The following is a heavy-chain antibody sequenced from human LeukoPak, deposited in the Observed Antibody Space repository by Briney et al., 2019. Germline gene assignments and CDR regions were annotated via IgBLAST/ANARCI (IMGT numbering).Heavy chain of an antibody. V-gene: IGHV3-30*02. CDR1: GFTFSTFG. J-gene: IGHJ4*02. CDR2: IRYDESNK. D-gene: IGHD6-13*01. CDR3: TKGRVSSSWAGDY. Sequence: PGGSLRLSCAASGFTFSTFGMHWVRQAPGKGLEWVAFIRYDESNKYYADSVKGRFTISRDNSKNTLYLQMNSLRAEDTAVYYCTKGRVSSSWAGDYWGQGTLVTVSS.